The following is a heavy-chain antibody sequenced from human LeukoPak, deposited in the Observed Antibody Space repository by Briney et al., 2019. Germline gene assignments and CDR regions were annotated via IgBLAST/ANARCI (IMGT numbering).Heavy chain of an antibody. CDR2: IHYGGSN. V-gene: IGHV4-30-4*01. D-gene: IGHD3-3*01. J-gene: IGHJ2*01. Sequence: SETLSLTCTVSGVSFSSGDYYCSWIRQPPGKGLEWIGYIHYGGSNFYNPSLKSRVTISVDTYKNQFSLKPNSVTAADTAVYYCARGSASAPTSDL. CDR3: ARGSASAPTSDL. CDR1: GVSFSSGDYY.